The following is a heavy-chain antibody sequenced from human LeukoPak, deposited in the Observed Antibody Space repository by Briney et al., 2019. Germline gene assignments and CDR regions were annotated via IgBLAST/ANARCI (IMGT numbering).Heavy chain of an antibody. Sequence: SETLSLTCTVSGGSISSGGYYWSWIRQHPGKGLEWIGYIYYSGSTYYNPSLKSRVTISVGTSKNQFSLKLSSVTAADTAVYYCARGPQAAEIDYWGQGTLVTVSS. CDR2: IYYSGST. CDR3: ARGPQAAEIDY. V-gene: IGHV4-31*03. D-gene: IGHD6-25*01. J-gene: IGHJ4*02. CDR1: GGSISSGGYY.